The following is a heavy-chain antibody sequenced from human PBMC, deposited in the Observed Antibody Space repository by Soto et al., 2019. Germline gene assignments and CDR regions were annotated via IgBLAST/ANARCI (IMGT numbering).Heavy chain of an antibody. CDR3: ARPKAPYCGGDCLGDAFDI. V-gene: IGHV4-39*01. D-gene: IGHD2-21*02. Sequence: QLQLQESGPGLVKPSETLSLTCTVSGGSISSSSYYWGWIRQPPGKGLEWIGSIYYSGSTYYNPSLKIRVTISVDTSKNQFSLKLSSVTAADTAVYYCARPKAPYCGGDCLGDAFDIWGQGTMVTVSS. CDR2: IYYSGST. J-gene: IGHJ3*02. CDR1: GGSISSSSYY.